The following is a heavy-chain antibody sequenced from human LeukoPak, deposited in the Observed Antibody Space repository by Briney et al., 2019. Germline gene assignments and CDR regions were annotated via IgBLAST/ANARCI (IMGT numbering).Heavy chain of an antibody. CDR3: ARASYYYGMDV. V-gene: IGHV3-66*01. Sequence: GGSLRLSCAASGVTVSSSYMSWVRQAPGKGLEWVSVIYSGGSTYYADSVKGRFTISRDNSKNTLYLQMNSLRAEDTAVYYCARASYYYGMDVWGQGTTVTVSS. J-gene: IGHJ6*02. CDR1: GVTVSSSY. CDR2: IYSGGST.